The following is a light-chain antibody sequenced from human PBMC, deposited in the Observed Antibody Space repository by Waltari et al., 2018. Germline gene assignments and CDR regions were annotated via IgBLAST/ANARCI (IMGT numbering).Light chain of an antibody. CDR3: QSADYTHTV. CDR1: ALPKQF. J-gene: IGLJ3*02. Sequence: SFELTQPPSVSVSPGQTASITCSGDALPKQFAYWYQKNPGQAPVLIIYKDRERPSGVPERFSGSTSGTTVTLTISGVQAEDEADYFCQSADYTHTVFGGGTKLTVL. V-gene: IGLV3-25*03. CDR2: KDR.